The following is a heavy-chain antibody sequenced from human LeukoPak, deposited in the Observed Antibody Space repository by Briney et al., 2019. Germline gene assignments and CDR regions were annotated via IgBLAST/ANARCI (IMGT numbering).Heavy chain of an antibody. V-gene: IGHV4-39*01. D-gene: IGHD3-3*01. CDR2: IYYSGTT. CDR3: ARRNDYDFWSGNQYYFDY. CDR1: GGSNSRRRHH. Sequence: PSETLSLTCSVSGGSNSRRRHHWAWIRQSPGKGLQWIGTIYYSGTTFYHPSLQRRVSISVDTSRKQFSLRLNSVTAADTAVYYCARRNDYDFWSGNQYYFDYWGQGTLVTVSS. J-gene: IGHJ4*02.